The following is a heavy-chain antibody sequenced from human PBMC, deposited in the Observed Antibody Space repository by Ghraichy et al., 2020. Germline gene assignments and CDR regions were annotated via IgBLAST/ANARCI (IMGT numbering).Heavy chain of an antibody. CDR3: ARESYYYDSSGYYFDI. Sequence: GGSLRLSCAASGFTFRSYSMHWVRQAPGKGLEWVSSIGSSSSYIYYADSVKGRFTISRDNAKNSLYLQMNSLRAEDTAVYYCARESYYYDSSGYYFDIWGQGTMVTVSS. J-gene: IGHJ3*02. V-gene: IGHV3-21*01. CDR1: GFTFRSYS. CDR2: IGSSSSYI. D-gene: IGHD3-22*01.